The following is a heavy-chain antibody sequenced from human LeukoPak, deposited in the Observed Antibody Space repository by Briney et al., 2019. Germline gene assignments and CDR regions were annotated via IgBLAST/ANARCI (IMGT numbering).Heavy chain of an antibody. CDR3: ARGSPFSGGIGYYFDY. CDR2: MNPNSGNT. J-gene: IGHJ4*02. D-gene: IGHD3-3*01. CDR1: GYTFTSYD. Sequence: GASVKVSCKASGYTFTSYDINWVRQATGQGLEWMGWMNPNSGNTGYAQKFQGRVTMTRNTSISTAYMELSSLRSEDTAVYYCARGSPFSGGIGYYFDYWGQGTLVTVSS. V-gene: IGHV1-8*01.